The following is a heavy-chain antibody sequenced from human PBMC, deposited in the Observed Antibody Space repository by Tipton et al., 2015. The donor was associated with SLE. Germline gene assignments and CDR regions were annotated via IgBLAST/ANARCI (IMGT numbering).Heavy chain of an antibody. CDR3: ARDLTRVPYVFDA. D-gene: IGHD1-14*01. J-gene: IGHJ3*01. CDR2: ISWIGGNR. V-gene: IGHV3-9*01. Sequence: SLRLSCAASGFTFSTTEMNWVRQAPGKGLEWVSGISWIGGNRDYADSVKGRFTISRDNAKNSLYLQMNSLRPEDTALYYCARDLTRVPYVFDAWGRGTMVTVSS. CDR1: GFTFSTTE.